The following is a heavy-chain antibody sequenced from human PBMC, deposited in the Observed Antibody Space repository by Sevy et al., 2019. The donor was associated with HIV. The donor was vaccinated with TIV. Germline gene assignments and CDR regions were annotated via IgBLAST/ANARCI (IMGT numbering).Heavy chain of an antibody. D-gene: IGHD2-8*01. CDR1: GFKSSMYW. CDR3: GLVLMRYFDL. CDR2: IKQDGSEK. J-gene: IGHJ2*01. Sequence: LSLTCEASGFKSSMYWMSWVRQAPGKGLEWVANIKQDGSEKDYVDSVKGRFTISRDNAKNSLFLQMNSLRVEDTAVYYCGLVLMRYFDLWGRGTLVTVSS. V-gene: IGHV3-7*01.